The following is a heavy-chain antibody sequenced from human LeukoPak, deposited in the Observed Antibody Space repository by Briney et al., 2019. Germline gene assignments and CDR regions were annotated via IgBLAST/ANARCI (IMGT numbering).Heavy chain of an antibody. CDR2: INPSGGST. Sequence: ASVKVSCKASGYTFTSYYMHWVRQAPGQGLEWMGIINPSGGSTSHAQKFQGRVTMTRDKSTSTVYMDLSSLRSEDTAVYYCARDMEHYHDSSGYYPRGSLDYWGQGTLVTVSS. CDR3: ARDMEHYHDSSGYYPRGSLDY. D-gene: IGHD3-22*01. V-gene: IGHV1-46*01. J-gene: IGHJ4*02. CDR1: GYTFTSYY.